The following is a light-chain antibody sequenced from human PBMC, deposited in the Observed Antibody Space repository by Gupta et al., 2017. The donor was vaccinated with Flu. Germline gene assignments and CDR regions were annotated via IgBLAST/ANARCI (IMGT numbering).Light chain of an antibody. J-gene: IGKJ2*01. CDR1: QGVRSY. CDR2: SAS. Sequence: PSFLAGSVGDRVTITFPASQGVRSYVGWYQQKPGKAPKLLIYSASTLQSGLPSRFSGSGSGTEYTLTIKGLQPEDFATYFYQQFHSYPHTFGQGTKLEIK. CDR3: QQFHSYPHT. V-gene: IGKV1-9*01.